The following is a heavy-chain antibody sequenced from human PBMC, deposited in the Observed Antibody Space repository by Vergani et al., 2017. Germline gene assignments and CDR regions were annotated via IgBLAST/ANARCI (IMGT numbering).Heavy chain of an antibody. Sequence: QVQLQESGPGLVKPSETLSLTCDVSGYSISSGYYWGWIRQPPGKGLEWIGSIYHSGSTYYNPSLKSRVTISVDTSKNQFSLKLSSVTAADTAVYYCARQDIGSSDKYGMDVWGQ. V-gene: IGHV4-38-2*01. CDR2: IYHSGST. J-gene: IGHJ6*02. CDR3: ARQDIGSSDKYGMDV. CDR1: GYSISSGYY. D-gene: IGHD2-2*01.